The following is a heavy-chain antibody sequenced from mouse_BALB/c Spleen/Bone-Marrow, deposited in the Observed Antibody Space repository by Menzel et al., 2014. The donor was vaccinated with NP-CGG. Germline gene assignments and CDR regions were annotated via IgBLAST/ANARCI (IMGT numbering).Heavy chain of an antibody. CDR2: VNPHNGGT. CDR3: AISWNYYSMDY. CDR1: GYTFTDYY. V-gene: IGHV1-19*01. Sequence: ELQLQQSGPELVKPGASVKMSCKASGYTFTDYYMDWVKLSHGESFEWIGRVNPHNGGTNYNQKFKGRATLTVDKSSSTAYMELSSLTSEDSAVYYCAISWNYYSMDYCGHGTSVTVSS. J-gene: IGHJ4*01.